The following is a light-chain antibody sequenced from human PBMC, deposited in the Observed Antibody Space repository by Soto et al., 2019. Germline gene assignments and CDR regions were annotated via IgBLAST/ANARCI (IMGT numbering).Light chain of an antibody. CDR1: SSDVGGYNY. CDR3: SSYTSSSTRVV. Sequence: QSALTQPASLSGSPGQSITISCTGTSSDVGGYNYVSWYQQHPGKAPKLMIYDVRNRPSGVSNRFSGSKSGNTASLTISGVQAEDEADYDCSSYTSSSTRVVFGGGTKLTVL. J-gene: IGLJ2*01. V-gene: IGLV2-14*01. CDR2: DVR.